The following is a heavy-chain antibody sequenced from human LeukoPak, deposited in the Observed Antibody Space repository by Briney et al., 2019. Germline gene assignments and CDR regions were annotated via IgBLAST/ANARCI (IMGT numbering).Heavy chain of an antibody. J-gene: IGHJ4*02. CDR1: GFTFSVYS. D-gene: IGHD1-26*01. CDR2: ITSNSATI. V-gene: IGHV3-48*02. Sequence: GGSLRLSCAASGFTFSVYSMNWVRQPPGMGLEWVSYITSNSATIQYADSVKGRFTISRDNAKNSLSLQMNSLRDEETAVYYCARSVGGHFDYWGQGTLVTVSS. CDR3: ARSVGGHFDY.